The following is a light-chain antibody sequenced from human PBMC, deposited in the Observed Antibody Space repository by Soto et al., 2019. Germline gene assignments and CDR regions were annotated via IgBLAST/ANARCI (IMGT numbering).Light chain of an antibody. CDR1: QSISSW. CDR2: KAS. V-gene: IGKV1-5*03. Sequence: DIQMTQSPSTLSASVGDRVTITCRASQSISSWLAWYQQKPGKAPKLLIYKASSLESGVPSRFSGSGSGTDFTLTISCLQSEDVATYYCQQYYSFPITFGQGTRLEIK. J-gene: IGKJ5*01. CDR3: QQYYSFPIT.